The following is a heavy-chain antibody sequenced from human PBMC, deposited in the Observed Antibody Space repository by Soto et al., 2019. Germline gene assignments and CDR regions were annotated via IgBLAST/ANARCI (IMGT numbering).Heavy chain of an antibody. V-gene: IGHV1-2*02. CDR1: GYIFTDYY. CDR3: ARDRRAVAGTGDY. Sequence: ASVKVSCKASGYIFTDYYMHWVRQAPGQELGWMGWINPNSGGTNYAQKFQGRVTMTRDTSISTAYMELSRLRSDDTAVYYCARDRRAVAGTGDYWGQGTLVTVSS. J-gene: IGHJ4*02. CDR2: INPNSGGT. D-gene: IGHD6-19*01.